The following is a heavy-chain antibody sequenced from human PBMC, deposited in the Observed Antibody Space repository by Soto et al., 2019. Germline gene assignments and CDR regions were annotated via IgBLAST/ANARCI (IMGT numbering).Heavy chain of an antibody. V-gene: IGHV1-46*02. CDR1: GSNFNPYY. J-gene: IGHJ4*02. Sequence: QVQLVQSGAEVRKPGASVRLSCEKYGSNFNPYYIHWVRQPPGQVLEWMGIINLRGGTTEYAHKFRGRVTVTGDTTTSTSYMQLSSLISEDTAVYFCARGPDDSDVPRWDYWGQGTLVTVSA. CDR2: INLRGGTT. CDR3: ARGPDDSDVPRWDY. D-gene: IGHD4-17*01.